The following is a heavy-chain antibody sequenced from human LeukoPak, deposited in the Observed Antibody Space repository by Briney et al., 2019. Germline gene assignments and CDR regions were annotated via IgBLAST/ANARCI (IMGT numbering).Heavy chain of an antibody. V-gene: IGHV4-34*01. Sequence: SETLSLTCAVYGGSFSGYYWSWIRQPPGKGLEWIGEINHSGSINYNPSLKSRVTISVDTSKNQFSLKLSSVTAADTAVYYCARTGRYYDILTGYPYYYYYYMDVWGKGTTVTVSS. CDR2: INHSGSI. CDR3: ARTGRYYDILTGYPYYYYYYMDV. J-gene: IGHJ6*03. CDR1: GGSFSGYY. D-gene: IGHD3-9*01.